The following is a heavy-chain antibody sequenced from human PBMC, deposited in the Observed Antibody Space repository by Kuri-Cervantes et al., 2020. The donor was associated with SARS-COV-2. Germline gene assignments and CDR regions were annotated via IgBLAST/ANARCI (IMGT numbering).Heavy chain of an antibody. J-gene: IGHJ5*02. Sequence: GESLMISCAASGSTFSSYWMHWVRQAPGKGLVWVSRINRDGSSTSHADSVKGRFTISRDNAKNTLYLQMNSLRAEDTAVYYCARLRVAAAGDPWGQGTLVTVSS. CDR1: GSTFSSYW. D-gene: IGHD6-13*01. V-gene: IGHV3-74*01. CDR2: INRDGSST. CDR3: ARLRVAAAGDP.